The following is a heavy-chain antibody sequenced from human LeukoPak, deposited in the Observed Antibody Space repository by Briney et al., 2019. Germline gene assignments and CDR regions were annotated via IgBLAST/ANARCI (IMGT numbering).Heavy chain of an antibody. CDR3: AKKMSITAASQVDY. D-gene: IGHD1-20*01. V-gene: IGHV3-23*01. J-gene: IGHJ4*02. CDR1: GFTFSSYS. CDR2: ISSSGGST. Sequence: PGGSLRLSCAASGFTFSSYSMSWVRQATGKGLEWVSAISSSGGSTDYTDSVKGRFTISRDNSKNTLYLQMNSLRAEDTAVYYCAKKMSITAASQVDYWGQGTLVTVSS.